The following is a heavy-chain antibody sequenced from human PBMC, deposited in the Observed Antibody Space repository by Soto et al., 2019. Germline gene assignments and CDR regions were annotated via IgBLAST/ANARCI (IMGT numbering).Heavy chain of an antibody. D-gene: IGHD2-15*01. J-gene: IGHJ5*02. CDR2: IYYSGST. V-gene: IGHV4-61*01. Sequence: SETLSLTCTVSGGSISSSSYYWSWIRQPPGKGLEWIGYIYYSGSTYYNPSLKSRVTISVDTSKNQFSLKLSSVTAADTAVYYCARDIVVVGSGVWFDPWGQGTLVTVSS. CDR3: ARDIVVVGSGVWFDP. CDR1: GGSISSSSYY.